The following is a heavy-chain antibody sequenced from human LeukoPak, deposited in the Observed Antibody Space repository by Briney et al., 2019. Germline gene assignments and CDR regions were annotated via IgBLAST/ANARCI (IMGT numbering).Heavy chain of an antibody. V-gene: IGHV4-59*01. D-gene: IGHD6-13*01. CDR1: GGFISSYY. Sequence: ASETLSLTCTVSGGFISSYYWSWIRRPPGKGLEWIGYIYYSGTTNYNPSLRSRVTISVDTSKNQFSLKLSSVTAADTAVYYCASSPAYSSSWGSPYYYYGMDVWGQGTTVTVSS. CDR2: IYYSGTT. J-gene: IGHJ6*02. CDR3: ASSPAYSSSWGSPYYYYGMDV.